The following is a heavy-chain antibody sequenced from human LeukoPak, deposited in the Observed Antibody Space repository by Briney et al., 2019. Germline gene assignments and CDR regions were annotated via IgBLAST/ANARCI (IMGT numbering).Heavy chain of an antibody. Sequence: KPSETLSLTCTVYGGSFSGYYWSWIRQPPGKGLEWIGGINHSGSTNYNPSLKSQVTISVDTSKNQFSLKPSSVTAADTAVYYCARHYTYCSSGSCYPQEFDYWGQGTLVTVSS. V-gene: IGHV4-34*01. CDR3: ARHYTYCSSGSCYPQEFDY. D-gene: IGHD2-15*01. CDR1: GGSFSGYY. J-gene: IGHJ4*02. CDR2: INHSGST.